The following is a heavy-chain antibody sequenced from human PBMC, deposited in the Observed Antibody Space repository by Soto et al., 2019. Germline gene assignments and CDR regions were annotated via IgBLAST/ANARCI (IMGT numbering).Heavy chain of an antibody. D-gene: IGHD7-27*01. J-gene: IGHJ6*02. CDR1: GGSISSNY. Sequence: SETLSLTCTVSGGSISSNYWSWIRQPPGKGLEWIGYIYYTGSTNYNPSLKSRVTISVDTSKNQFSLNLRSVTAADTAMYYCARGGPTWDYYYAMDVWGQGTTVTVSS. CDR2: IYYTGST. V-gene: IGHV4-59*01. CDR3: ARGGPTWDYYYAMDV.